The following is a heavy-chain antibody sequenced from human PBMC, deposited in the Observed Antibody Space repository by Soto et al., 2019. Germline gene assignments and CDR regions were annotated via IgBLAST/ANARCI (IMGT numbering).Heavy chain of an antibody. CDR1: GYTFTSYG. J-gene: IGHJ5*02. Sequence: QVQLVQSGAEVKKPGASVKVSCKASGYTFTSYGISWVRQAPGQGLEWMGWISAYNGNTNYAQKLQGRVTMTTDTSTSTAYMELRSLRSYDTAVYYCARELQHLELPYNWFDPWGQGNLVTVSS. CDR3: ARELQHLELPYNWFDP. V-gene: IGHV1-18*01. CDR2: ISAYNGNT. D-gene: IGHD1-26*01.